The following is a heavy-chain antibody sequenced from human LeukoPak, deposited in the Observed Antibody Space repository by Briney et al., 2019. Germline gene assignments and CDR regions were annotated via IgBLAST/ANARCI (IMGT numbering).Heavy chain of an antibody. Sequence: SQTLSLTCTVSGGSISSGDYYWSWIRQPPGKGLEWIGYIYYSGSTYYNPSLKSRVTISVDTSKNQFSLKLSSVTAADTAVYYCARDRTGQYSSSWYRFYYGMDVWGQGTTVTVSS. CDR2: IYYSGST. D-gene: IGHD6-13*01. J-gene: IGHJ6*02. CDR3: ARDRTGQYSSSWYRFYYGMDV. V-gene: IGHV4-30-4*08. CDR1: GGSISSGDYY.